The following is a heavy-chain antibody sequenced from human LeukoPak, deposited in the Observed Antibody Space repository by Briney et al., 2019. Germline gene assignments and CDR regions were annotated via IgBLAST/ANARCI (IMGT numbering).Heavy chain of an antibody. CDR3: AKAPRPWVGGATGSRYYFHY. V-gene: IGHV3-30*18. D-gene: IGHD1-26*01. CDR2: ISYDGSDK. CDR1: GFTFRSG. J-gene: IGHJ4*02. Sequence: GGSLRLSCAASGFTFRSGMHWVRQAPGKGLEWVAVISYDGSDKYFADSVKGRFTISRDNSKNTLYLQMNSLRAEDTAVYYCAKAPRPWVGGATGSRYYFHYWGQGTLVTVSS.